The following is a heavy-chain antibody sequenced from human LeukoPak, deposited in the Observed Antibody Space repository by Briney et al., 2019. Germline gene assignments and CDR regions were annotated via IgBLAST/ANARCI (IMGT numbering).Heavy chain of an antibody. D-gene: IGHD5-12*01. CDR3: ARFTQGPRSGSYWFDP. CDR2: ISAYNGNT. Sequence: ASVKVSCKASGYTFTSYGISWVRQAPGQGLEWMGWISAYNGNTNYAQKLQGRVTMTTDTSTSTAYMELRSLRSDDTAVYYCARFTQGPRSGSYWFDPWGQGTLVTVSS. CDR1: GYTFTSYG. V-gene: IGHV1-18*01. J-gene: IGHJ5*02.